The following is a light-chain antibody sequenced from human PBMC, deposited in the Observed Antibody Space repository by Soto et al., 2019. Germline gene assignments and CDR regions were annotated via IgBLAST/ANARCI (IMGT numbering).Light chain of an antibody. CDR1: QSISSW. J-gene: IGKJ1*01. CDR2: KAS. V-gene: IGKV1-5*03. Sequence: DIQMTQSPSTLSASVGDRVTITCRASQSISSWLAWYQQKPGKAPKLLIYKASSLESGVPSRFSGSGSGTEFTLTIRSLQPDDFATYYCQQYNSYPWTFGQGTKVEFK. CDR3: QQYNSYPWT.